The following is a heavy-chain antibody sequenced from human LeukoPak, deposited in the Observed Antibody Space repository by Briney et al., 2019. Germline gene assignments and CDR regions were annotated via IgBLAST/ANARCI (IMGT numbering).Heavy chain of an antibody. CDR1: GGSISSYY. CDR3: ARGRDYYGSGSYPYYYYMDV. CDR2: IYYSRST. J-gene: IGHJ6*03. D-gene: IGHD3-10*01. Sequence: SETLSLXCTVSGGSISSYYWSWIRQPPGKGLEWIGYIYYSRSTNYNPSLKSRVTISVDTSKNQFSLKPSSVTAADTAVYYCARGRDYYGSGSYPYYYYMDVWGKGTTVTVSS. V-gene: IGHV4-59*01.